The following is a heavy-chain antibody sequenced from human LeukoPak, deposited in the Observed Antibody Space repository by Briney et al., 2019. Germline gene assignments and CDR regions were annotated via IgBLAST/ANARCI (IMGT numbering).Heavy chain of an antibody. V-gene: IGHV4-39*01. CDR1: GGSISSSSYY. J-gene: IGHJ5*02. CDR2: IYYSGST. Sequence: SETLSLTCTVSGGSISSSSYYWGWIRQPPGKGLEWIGSIYYSGSTYYNPSLKSRVTISVDTSKNQFSLKLSSVTAADTAVYYCAIKLAWFDPWGQGTLVAVSS. CDR3: AIKLAWFDP. D-gene: IGHD1-1*01.